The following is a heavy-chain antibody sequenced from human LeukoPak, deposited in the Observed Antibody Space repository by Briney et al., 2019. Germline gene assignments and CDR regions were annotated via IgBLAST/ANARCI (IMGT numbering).Heavy chain of an antibody. Sequence: SVKVSCKASGGTFSSYAISWVRQAPGQGLEWMGGIIPIFGTANYAQKFQGRVTITADESTSTAYMELSSLRSEDTAVYYCARTYYYDSSGYYPLDYWGQGTLVPVSS. V-gene: IGHV1-69*13. CDR1: GGTFSSYA. CDR2: IIPIFGTA. D-gene: IGHD3-22*01. CDR3: ARTYYYDSSGYYPLDY. J-gene: IGHJ4*02.